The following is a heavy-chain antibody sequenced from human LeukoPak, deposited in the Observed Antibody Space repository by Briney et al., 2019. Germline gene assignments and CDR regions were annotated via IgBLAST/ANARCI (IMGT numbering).Heavy chain of an antibody. Sequence: SETLSLSCTVSGGSISSYYWSWIRQPAGKGLEWIGRIHTSGSTNYNPSLKSRVTISVDKSKNQLSLRLNSVTAADTAVYYCVSNGWYSLEYWGQGTLVTVSS. J-gene: IGHJ4*02. CDR3: VSNGWYSLEY. V-gene: IGHV4-4*07. CDR2: IHTSGST. CDR1: GGSISSYY. D-gene: IGHD6-19*01.